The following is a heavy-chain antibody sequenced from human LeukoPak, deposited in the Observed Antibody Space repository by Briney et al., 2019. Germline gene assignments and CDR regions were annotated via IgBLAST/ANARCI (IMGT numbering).Heavy chain of an antibody. CDR3: ARDSEVYYYGSGSYPCGY. J-gene: IGHJ4*02. V-gene: IGHV3-21*01. Sequence: GGSLRLSCAASGFTFSSYSMDWVRQAPGKGLEWVSSISSSSSYIYYADSVKGRFTISRDNAENSLYLQMNSLRAEDTAVYYCARDSEVYYYGSGSYPCGYWGQGTLVTVSS. CDR1: GFTFSSYS. CDR2: ISSSSSYI. D-gene: IGHD3-10*01.